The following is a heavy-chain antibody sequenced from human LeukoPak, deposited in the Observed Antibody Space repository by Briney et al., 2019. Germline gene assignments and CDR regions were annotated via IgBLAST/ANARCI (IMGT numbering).Heavy chain of an antibody. Sequence: ASVTVSCKAAGYSFTSYGINWVRQAPGQGLEWMGWISAYNGNTNYAQKLQGRVTMTTDTSTSTAYMELRSLRSDDTAVYYCASGVVAVAFDYWGQGTLVTVSS. V-gene: IGHV1-18*01. CDR1: GYSFTSYG. CDR3: ASGVVAVAFDY. CDR2: ISAYNGNT. J-gene: IGHJ4*02. D-gene: IGHD6-19*01.